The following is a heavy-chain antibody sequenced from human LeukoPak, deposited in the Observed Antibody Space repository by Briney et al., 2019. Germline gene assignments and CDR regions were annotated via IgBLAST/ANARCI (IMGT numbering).Heavy chain of an antibody. CDR2: IISRAYGGTT. CDR1: GFTSGDVS. V-gene: IGHV3-49*04. Sequence: GGSLRLSCTASGFTSGDVSMRWVRQAPGKGLEWVGFIISRAYGGTTEIAAAVKGRFSISRDDSKNAAYLQMNSLTTENTAVYYCTSVPRRTVTLLIVVMVHDVFYIWGEGTKVSVSS. CDR3: TSVPRRTVTLLIVVMVHDVFYI. J-gene: IGHJ3*02. D-gene: IGHD3-22*01.